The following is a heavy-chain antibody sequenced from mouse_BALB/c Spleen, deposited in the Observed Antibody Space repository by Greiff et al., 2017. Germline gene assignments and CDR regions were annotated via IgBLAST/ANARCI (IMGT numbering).Heavy chain of an antibody. CDR2: ISDGGSYT. CDR3: ARSDSGEDYAMDY. V-gene: IGHV5-4*02. J-gene: IGHJ4*01. Sequence: EVQLQESGGGLVKPGGSLKLSCAASGFTFSDYYMYWVRQTPEKRLEWVATISDGGSYTYYPDSVKGRFTISRDNAKNNLYLQMSSLKSEDTAMYYCARSDSGEDYAMDYWGQGTSVTVSS. CDR1: GFTFSDYY. D-gene: IGHD2-13*01.